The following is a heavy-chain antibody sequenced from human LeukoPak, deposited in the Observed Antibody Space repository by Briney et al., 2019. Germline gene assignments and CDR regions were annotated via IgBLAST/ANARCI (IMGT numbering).Heavy chain of an antibody. D-gene: IGHD2-2*02. V-gene: IGHV3-30*02. CDR2: IRYDGSNK. CDR3: ASDCSSTSCYTAP. Sequence: PGGSLRLSCAASGFTFSSYGVHWVRQAPGKGLEWVAFIRYDGSNKYYADSVKGRFNIYRDNSKNTLYLQMNSLRAEDTAVYYCASDCSSTSCYTAPWPQGPLVTVSS. CDR1: GFTFSSYG. J-gene: IGHJ5*02.